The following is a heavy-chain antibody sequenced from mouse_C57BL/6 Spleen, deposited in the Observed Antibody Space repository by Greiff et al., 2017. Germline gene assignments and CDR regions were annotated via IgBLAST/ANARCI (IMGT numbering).Heavy chain of an antibody. CDR2: INYDGSSP. D-gene: IGHD1-1*01. CDR3: ARSITTVVAKGWYFDV. CDR1: GFTFSDYY. V-gene: IGHV5-16*01. Sequence: EVQLVESEGGLVQPGSSMKLSCTASGFTFSDYYMAWVRQVPEKGLEWVANINYDGSSPYYLDSLKSRFIISRDNAKNILYLQMSSLKSEDTATYYCARSITTVVAKGWYFDVWGTGTTVTVSS. J-gene: IGHJ1*03.